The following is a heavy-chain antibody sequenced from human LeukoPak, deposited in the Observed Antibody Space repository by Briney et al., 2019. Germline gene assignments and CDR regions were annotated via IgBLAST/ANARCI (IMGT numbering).Heavy chain of an antibody. Sequence: SETLSLTCAVYGGSFSGYYWSWIRQPPGKGLEWIGEINHSGSTNYNPSLKSRVTISVDTSKNQFSLKLSSVTAAGTAVYYCARVRDIVVVPAAIRRWFDPWGQGTLVTVSS. D-gene: IGHD2-2*02. CDR1: GGSFSGYY. CDR2: INHSGST. V-gene: IGHV4-34*01. J-gene: IGHJ5*02. CDR3: ARVRDIVVVPAAIRRWFDP.